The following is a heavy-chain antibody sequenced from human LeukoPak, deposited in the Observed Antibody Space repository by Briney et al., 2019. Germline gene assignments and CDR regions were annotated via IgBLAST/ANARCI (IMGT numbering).Heavy chain of an antibody. CDR1: GFTFSSYA. CDR3: AKVRLIAVAFNWFDP. V-gene: IGHV3-23*01. D-gene: IGHD6-19*01. CDR2: ISGSGGST. Sequence: QSGGSLRLSCAASGFTFSSYAMSWVRQAPGKGLGWVSAISGSGGSTYYADSVKGRFTISRDNSKNTLYLQMNSLRAEDTAVYYCAKVRLIAVAFNWFDPWGQGTLVTVSS. J-gene: IGHJ5*02.